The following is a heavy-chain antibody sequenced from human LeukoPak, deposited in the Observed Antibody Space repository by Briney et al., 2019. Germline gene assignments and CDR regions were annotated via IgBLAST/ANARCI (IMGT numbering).Heavy chain of an antibody. V-gene: IGHV4-39*01. CDR1: GGSISSSSYY. J-gene: IGHJ4*02. D-gene: IGHD4-17*01. CDR2: IYYSGST. Sequence: SETLSLTCTVSGGSISSSSYYWGWIRQPPGKGLEWIGSIYYSGSTYYNPSLKSRVTISVDTSKNQFSLKLSSVTAADTAVYYCARPEGHYGDYALDYWGQGTLVTASS. CDR3: ARPEGHYGDYALDY.